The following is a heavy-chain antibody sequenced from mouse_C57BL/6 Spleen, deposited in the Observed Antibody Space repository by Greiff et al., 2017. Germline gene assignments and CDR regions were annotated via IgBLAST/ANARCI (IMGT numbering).Heavy chain of an antibody. J-gene: IGHJ1*03. Sequence: QVQLQQSGPGILQPSQTLSLTCSFSGFSLSTFGMGVGWIRQPSGKGLEWLAHIWWDDDKYYNPALKSRLTISKDTSKNQVFLKIANVDTADTATYYCARIAIEYGSSPPLYFDVWGTGTTVTVSS. CDR3: ARIAIEYGSSPPLYFDV. D-gene: IGHD1-1*01. CDR2: IWWDDDK. CDR1: GFSLSTFGMG. V-gene: IGHV8-8*01.